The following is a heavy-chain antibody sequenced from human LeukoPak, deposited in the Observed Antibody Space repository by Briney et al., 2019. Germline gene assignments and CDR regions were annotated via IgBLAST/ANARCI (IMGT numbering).Heavy chain of an antibody. Sequence: GASVKVSCKAYGYTFTGYYMHWVRQAPGQGLEWMGWINPNSGGTNYAQKFQGRVTMTRDTSISTAYMELSRLRSDDTAVYYCARDDRAAAGSFDIWGQGTMVTVSS. CDR2: INPNSGGT. D-gene: IGHD6-13*01. CDR3: ARDDRAAAGSFDI. CDR1: GYTFTGYY. V-gene: IGHV1-2*02. J-gene: IGHJ3*02.